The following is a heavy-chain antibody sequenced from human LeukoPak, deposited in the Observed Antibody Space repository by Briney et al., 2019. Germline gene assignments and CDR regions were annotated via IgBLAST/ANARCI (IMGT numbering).Heavy chain of an antibody. V-gene: IGHV4-39*07. CDR1: GGSISSSSYY. Sequence: PSETLSLTCTVSGGSISSSSYYWGWIRQPPGKGLEWIGSIYYSGSTYYNPSLKSRVTISVDTSKNQFSLKLSSVTAADTAVYYCASLGQLWSDFDYWGQGTLVTVSS. CDR3: ASLGQLWSDFDY. CDR2: IYYSGST. D-gene: IGHD5-18*01. J-gene: IGHJ4*02.